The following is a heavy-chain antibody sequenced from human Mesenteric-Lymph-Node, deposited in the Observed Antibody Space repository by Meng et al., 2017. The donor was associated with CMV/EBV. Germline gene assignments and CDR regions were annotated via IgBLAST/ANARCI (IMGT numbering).Heavy chain of an antibody. J-gene: IGHJ4*02. Sequence: GGSLRLSCAASGFTVSSNYMSWVRQAPGKGLEWVSVIYSGGSTYYADSVKGRFTISRDNAKSSLYLQMNSLRAEDTAVYYCASLDSSSWGKYYFDYWGQGTLVTVSS. V-gene: IGHV3-53*01. D-gene: IGHD6-13*01. CDR1: GFTVSSNY. CDR2: IYSGGST. CDR3: ASLDSSSWGKYYFDY.